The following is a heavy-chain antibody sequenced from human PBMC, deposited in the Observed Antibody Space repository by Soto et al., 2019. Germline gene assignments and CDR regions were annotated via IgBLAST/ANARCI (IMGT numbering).Heavy chain of an antibody. CDR1: GFTFSSYA. CDR2: ISGSGGST. J-gene: IGHJ5*02. CDR3: AKGGSIAARDARNWFDP. Sequence: GGSLRLSCAASGFTFSSYAMSWVRQAPGKGLEWVSAISGSGGSTYYADSVKGRFTISRDNSKNTLYLQMNSLRAEDTAVYYCAKGGSIAARDARNWFDPWGQGTLVTVSS. D-gene: IGHD6-6*01. V-gene: IGHV3-23*01.